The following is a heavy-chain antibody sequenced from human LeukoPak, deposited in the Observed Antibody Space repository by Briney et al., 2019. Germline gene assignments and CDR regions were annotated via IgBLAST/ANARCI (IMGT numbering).Heavy chain of an antibody. D-gene: IGHD6-6*01. Sequence: PSETLSLTCTASGGSISSYYLSWIRQPPGKGLDWIGYIYYSGSTNYNPSLKSRVTISVDTSKNQFSLKLSSATAADTAVYYCARGALASEGAFDIWGQGTMVTVSS. CDR3: ARGALASEGAFDI. J-gene: IGHJ3*02. CDR1: GGSISSYY. V-gene: IGHV4-59*01. CDR2: IYYSGST.